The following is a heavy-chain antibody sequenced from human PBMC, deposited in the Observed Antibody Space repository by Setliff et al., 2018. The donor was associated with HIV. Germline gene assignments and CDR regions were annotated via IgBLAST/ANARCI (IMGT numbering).Heavy chain of an antibody. CDR3: AREGQWLIQGDYSDAFDI. Sequence: GGSLRPSCVASGFTFSTYSMNWVRQAPGKGLEWLSYMGSNNNIYYADSVKGRFTTSRDNAMNSLYLQMSSLRVEDTAVYYCAREGQWLIQGDYSDAFDIWGLGTVVTVSS. CDR1: GFTFSTYS. CDR2: MGSNNNI. V-gene: IGHV3-48*01. D-gene: IGHD6-19*01. J-gene: IGHJ3*02.